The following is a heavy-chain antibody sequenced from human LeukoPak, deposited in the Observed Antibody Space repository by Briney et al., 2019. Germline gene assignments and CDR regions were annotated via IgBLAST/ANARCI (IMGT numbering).Heavy chain of an antibody. CDR2: VSYTGRT. CDR1: GGSLSGHY. V-gene: IGHV4-59*11. Sequence: LETLSLTCTVSGGSLSGHYWSWIRQPPGKRLEWIGYVSYTGRTKYNPSLQSRVTMSVDTSKNQFSLKLSSVTAADTAVYYCARDLNWYSGYLFDYWGQGTLVTVSS. J-gene: IGHJ4*02. CDR3: ARDLNWYSGYLFDY. D-gene: IGHD5-12*01.